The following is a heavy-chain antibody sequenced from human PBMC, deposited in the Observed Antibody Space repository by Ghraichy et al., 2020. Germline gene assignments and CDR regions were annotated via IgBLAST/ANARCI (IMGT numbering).Heavy chain of an antibody. CDR2: IKQDGTEQ. CDR3: ARSPWPGDYYYGLDV. D-gene: IGHD1-1*01. CDR1: GFTFSSHC. Sequence: LSLTCAASGFTFSSHCMSWVRQAPGKGLEWVANIKQDGTEQYFVDSVKGRFTMSRDNAKRSLYLQMNSLRAEDTALYYCARSPWPGDYYYGLDVWGQGTTVTVAS. J-gene: IGHJ6*02. V-gene: IGHV3-7*03.